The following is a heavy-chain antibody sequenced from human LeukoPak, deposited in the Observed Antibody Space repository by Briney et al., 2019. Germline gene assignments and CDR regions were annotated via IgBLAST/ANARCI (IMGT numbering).Heavy chain of an antibody. CDR3: AGDIVVVPAAPTNWFDP. J-gene: IGHJ5*02. D-gene: IGHD2-2*01. Sequence: SETLSLTCTVSGGSISSSSYYWSWIRQPAGKGLEWIGRIYTSGSTNYNPSLKSRVTISVDTSKNQFSLKLSSVTAADTAVYYCAGDIVVVPAAPTNWFDPWGQGTLVTVSS. V-gene: IGHV4-61*02. CDR1: GGSISSSSYY. CDR2: IYTSGST.